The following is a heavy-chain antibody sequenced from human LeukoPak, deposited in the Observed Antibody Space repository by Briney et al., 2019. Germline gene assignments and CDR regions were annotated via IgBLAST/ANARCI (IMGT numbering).Heavy chain of an antibody. J-gene: IGHJ3*02. CDR2: ISYDGSNK. CDR1: GFTFSSYA. V-gene: IGHV3-30*04. CDR3: ARDSLLLWFGELLYHDAFDI. D-gene: IGHD3-10*01. Sequence: GGSLRLSCAASGFTFSSYAMHWVRQAPGKGLEWVAVISYDGSNKYYADSVNGRFTISRDNSKNTLYLQMNSLRAEDTAVYYCARDSLLLWFGELLYHDAFDIWGQGTMVTVSS.